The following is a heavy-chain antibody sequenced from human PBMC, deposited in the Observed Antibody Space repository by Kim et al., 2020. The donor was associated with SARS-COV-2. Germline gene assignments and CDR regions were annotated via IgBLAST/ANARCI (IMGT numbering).Heavy chain of an antibody. CDR1: GFTFSHHW. J-gene: IGHJ4*02. V-gene: IGHV3-7*03. CDR2: INQDGSEK. CDR3: ARAIWNIVGYCDY. D-gene: IGHD1-1*01. Sequence: GGSLRLSCAASGFTFSHHWMNWVRQAPGKGLEWVANINQDGSEKKYVDSVRGRFTISRDNAKNSMYLQMNSLGVEDTAVYYCARAIWNIVGYCDYWGQGTLVTVSS.